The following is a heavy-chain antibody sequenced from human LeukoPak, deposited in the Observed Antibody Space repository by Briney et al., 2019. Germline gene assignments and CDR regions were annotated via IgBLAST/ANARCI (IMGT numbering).Heavy chain of an antibody. CDR1: GYTFTSYG. V-gene: IGHV1-18*04. CDR3: ARVRLGNSSPYYYGMDV. D-gene: IGHD6-13*01. CDR2: ISAYNGNT. J-gene: IGHJ6*04. Sequence: EASVKVSCKASGYTFTSYGISWVRQAPGQGLEWMGWISAYNGNTNYAQKLQGRVTMTTDTSTSTAYMELRSLRSDDTAVYHCARVRLGNSSPYYYGMDVWGKGTTVTVSS.